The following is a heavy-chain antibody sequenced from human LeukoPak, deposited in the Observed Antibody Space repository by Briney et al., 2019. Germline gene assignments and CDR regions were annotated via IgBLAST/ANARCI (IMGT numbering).Heavy chain of an antibody. D-gene: IGHD4-17*01. J-gene: IGHJ5*02. Sequence: ASVKVSCKASGGTFSSYTISWVRQAPGQGLEWMGWINPNSGGTNYAQKFQGRVTMTRDTSISTAYMELSRLRSDDTAVYYCARDLINGYGDYAVVRFDPWGQGTLVTVSS. CDR2: INPNSGGT. V-gene: IGHV1-2*02. CDR3: ARDLINGYGDYAVVRFDP. CDR1: GGTFSSYT.